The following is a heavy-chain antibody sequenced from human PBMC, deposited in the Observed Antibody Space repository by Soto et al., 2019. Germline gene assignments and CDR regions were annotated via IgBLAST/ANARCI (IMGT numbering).Heavy chain of an antibody. CDR2: ISAYNGNT. CDR1: GYTFTSYG. J-gene: IGHJ4*02. V-gene: IGHV1-18*01. Sequence: ASVKVSCKASGYTFTSYGISWVRQAPGQGLEWMGWISAYNGNTNYAQKLQGRVTMTTDTSTSTAYMELRSLRSDDTAVYYCASRDCSGGSCYSDDWGQGTLVTVSS. CDR3: ASRDCSGGSCYSDD. D-gene: IGHD2-15*01.